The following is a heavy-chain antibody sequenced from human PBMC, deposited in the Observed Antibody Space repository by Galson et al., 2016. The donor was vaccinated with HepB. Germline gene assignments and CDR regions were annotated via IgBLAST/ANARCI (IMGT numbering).Heavy chain of an antibody. V-gene: IGHV3-64D*06. CDR3: VKDPGRNPRGMEV. Sequence: SLRLSCAASGFTFSAYAMHWVRQAPGKGLEYVSGISSNGDIIYYADSVKGTFTISRDNSKNTLYLQMSSLRTDDTAVYYCVKDPGRNPRGMEVWGQGTTVTVSS. CDR2: ISSNGDII. D-gene: IGHD2/OR15-2a*01. J-gene: IGHJ6*02. CDR1: GFTFSAYA.